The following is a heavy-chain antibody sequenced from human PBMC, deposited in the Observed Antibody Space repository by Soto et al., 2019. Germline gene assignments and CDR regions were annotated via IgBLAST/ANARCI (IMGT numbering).Heavy chain of an antibody. D-gene: IGHD6-6*01. CDR2: IVLGSGNT. CDR1: GFTFTRSA. V-gene: IGHV1-58*01. CDR3: AAATRGYYYGMDV. Sequence: SVKVSCKASGFTFTRSAVQWVRQARGQRLEWVAWIVLGSGNTIYAQKFQERVTITRDMSTSTAYMELSSLRSEDTAVYYCAAATRGYYYGMDVWGQGTTVTVSS. J-gene: IGHJ6*02.